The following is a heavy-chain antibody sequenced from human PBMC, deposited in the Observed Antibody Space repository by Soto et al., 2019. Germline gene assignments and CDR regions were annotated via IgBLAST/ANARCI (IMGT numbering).Heavy chain of an antibody. CDR3: ARDIRGDAFDI. D-gene: IGHD1-20*01. CDR1: GFTFSSYS. Sequence: GGSLRLSCVASGFTFSSYSMNWVRQAPGKGLEWVAVIWYDGSNKYYADSVKGRFTISRDNSKNTLYLQMNSLRAEDTAVYYCARDIRGDAFDIWGQGTMVTVSS. J-gene: IGHJ3*02. V-gene: IGHV3-33*08. CDR2: IWYDGSNK.